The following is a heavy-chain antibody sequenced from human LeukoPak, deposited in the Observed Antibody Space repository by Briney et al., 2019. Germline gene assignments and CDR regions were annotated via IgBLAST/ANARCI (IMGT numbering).Heavy chain of an antibody. D-gene: IGHD3-9*01. Sequence: ASVKVSCKASGYTFTGYYMHWVRQAPGQGLEWMGWINPNSGGTNYAQKFQGRVTMTRDTSISTAYMELSRLRSDDTAVYYCAREVILTDPDAFDIWGQGTMVTVSS. CDR1: GYTFTGYY. V-gene: IGHV1-2*02. J-gene: IGHJ3*02. CDR2: INPNSGGT. CDR3: AREVILTDPDAFDI.